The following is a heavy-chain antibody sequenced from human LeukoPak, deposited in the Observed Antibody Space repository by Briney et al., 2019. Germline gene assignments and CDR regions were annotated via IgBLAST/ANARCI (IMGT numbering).Heavy chain of an antibody. D-gene: IGHD4-17*01. V-gene: IGHV5-51*01. CDR1: GYSFTSYW. Sequence: GESLKISCKGSGYSFTSYWIGWVRQLPGKGLEWMGIIYPGDSDTRYSPSFQGQATISADKSISTAYLQWSRLKASDTAMYYCASWGRSFGDYGNDAFEIWGQGTMVIVSS. J-gene: IGHJ3*02. CDR3: ASWGRSFGDYGNDAFEI. CDR2: IYPGDSDT.